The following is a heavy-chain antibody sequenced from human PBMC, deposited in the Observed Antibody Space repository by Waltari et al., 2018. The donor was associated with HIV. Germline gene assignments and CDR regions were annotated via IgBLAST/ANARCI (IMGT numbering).Heavy chain of an antibody. CDR2: IYYSGGT. Sequence: QVQLQESGPGLVKPSETLSLTCTVSDGSVSSGSHYWSWIRQPPGKGLEWIVYIYYSGGTNYNPSLKSRVTISVETSKNQFSLKLSSVTAADTAVYYCARKYDSDAFDIWGQGTMVTVSS. V-gene: IGHV4-61*01. D-gene: IGHD3-16*01. CDR1: DGSVSSGSHY. J-gene: IGHJ3*02. CDR3: ARKYDSDAFDI.